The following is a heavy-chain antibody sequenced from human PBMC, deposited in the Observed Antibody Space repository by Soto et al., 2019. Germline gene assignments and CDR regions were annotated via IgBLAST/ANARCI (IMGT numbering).Heavy chain of an antibody. CDR2: ISHSGSR. D-gene: IGHD6-19*01. Sequence: QVQLQQWGAGLLKASETLSLTCVVSGGSFSGYFWTWIRQSPGRGLEWIGEISHSGSRNYNPAFQSRVTISVGSSKNHVSLKLSSVAAADSATYFCARGLAYDRPITVAEPFDSWGQGTLVTVSS. CDR1: GGSFSGYF. V-gene: IGHV4-34*02. CDR3: ARGLAYDRPITVAEPFDS. J-gene: IGHJ4*02.